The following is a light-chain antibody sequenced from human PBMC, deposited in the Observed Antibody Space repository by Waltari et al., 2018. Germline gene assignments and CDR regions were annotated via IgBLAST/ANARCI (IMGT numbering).Light chain of an antibody. CDR2: QDI. CDR3: QAWDSSTVV. J-gene: IGLJ3*02. Sequence: SYELTQPPSVSVSPGQTASITCPGDKLGDKYTCWYQQKPGQSPVLVIFQDIKRPSGIPERFSGDNSGNTATLTVSGTQPMEEADYYCQAWDSSTVVFGGGTKLTVL. CDR1: KLGDKY. V-gene: IGLV3-1*01.